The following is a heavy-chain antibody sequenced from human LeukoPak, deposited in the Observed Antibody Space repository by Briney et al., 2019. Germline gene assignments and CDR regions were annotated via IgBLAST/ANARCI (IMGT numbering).Heavy chain of an antibody. CDR1: GFTFSSYS. CDR2: ISSSSSYI. Sequence: GGSLRLSCAASGFTFSSYSMNWARQAPGKGLEWVSSISSSSSYIYYADSVKGRFTISRDNAKNSLYLQMNSLRAEDTAVYYCASLIPPSIAAAGSFDYWGQGTLVTVSS. CDR3: ASLIPPSIAAAGSFDY. V-gene: IGHV3-21*01. D-gene: IGHD6-13*01. J-gene: IGHJ4*02.